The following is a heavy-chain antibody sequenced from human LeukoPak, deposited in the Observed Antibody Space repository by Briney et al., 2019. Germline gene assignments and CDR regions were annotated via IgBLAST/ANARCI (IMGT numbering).Heavy chain of an antibody. J-gene: IGHJ4*02. D-gene: IGHD3-22*01. CDR3: GNTYYYDSSGYYTVVDY. Sequence: GGSLRLSCAASGFTFSSYAMSWVRQAPGKGLEWVSAISGSGGSTYYADSVKGRFTISRDNSKNTLYLQMNSLRAEDTAVYYCGNTYYYDSSGYYTVVDYWGQGTLVTVSS. CDR2: ISGSGGST. CDR1: GFTFSSYA. V-gene: IGHV3-23*01.